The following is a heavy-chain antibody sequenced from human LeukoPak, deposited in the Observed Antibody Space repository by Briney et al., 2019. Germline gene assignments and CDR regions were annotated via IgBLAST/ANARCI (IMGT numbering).Heavy chain of an antibody. J-gene: IGHJ6*03. CDR2: MYYSGST. V-gene: IGHV4-39*02. Sequence: PSETLSLTCTVAGRSIGSVSYDSGWIRQPPGKGLEWIGSMYYSGSTYYNPSLKSRVTISVDTSKNQFSLKLTSVTAPDTAVYYCATDYGGYYYYMDVWGKGTTVTVSS. CDR3: ATDYGGYYYYMDV. D-gene: IGHD4-23*01. CDR1: GRSIGSVSYD.